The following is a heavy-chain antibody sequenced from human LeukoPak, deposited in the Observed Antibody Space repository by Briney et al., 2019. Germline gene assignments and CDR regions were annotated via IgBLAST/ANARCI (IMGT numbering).Heavy chain of an antibody. D-gene: IGHD4-23*01. Sequence: GGSLRLSCAASGFPFSSYAMSWVRQAPGKGLEWVSAISGSGGSTYYADSVKGRFTISRDNSKNTLYLQMNSLRAEDTAVYYCAKAYGGNSAWYFDLWGRGTLVTVSS. CDR3: AKAYGGNSAWYFDL. CDR2: ISGSGGST. J-gene: IGHJ2*01. V-gene: IGHV3-23*01. CDR1: GFPFSSYA.